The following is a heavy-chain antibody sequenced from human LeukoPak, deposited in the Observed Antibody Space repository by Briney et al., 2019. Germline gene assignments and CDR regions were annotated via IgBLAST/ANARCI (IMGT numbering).Heavy chain of an antibody. CDR3: AVPTYYDILTGYRPLGLFGP. Sequence: GGSLRLSCAASGFTFSSYAMHWVRQAPGKGLEWVAVISYDGSNKYYADSVKGRFTISRDNSKNTLYLQMNSLRAEDTAVYYCAVPTYYDILTGYRPLGLFGPWGQGTLVTVSS. CDR1: GFTFSSYA. V-gene: IGHV3-30-3*01. J-gene: IGHJ4*02. CDR2: ISYDGSNK. D-gene: IGHD3-9*01.